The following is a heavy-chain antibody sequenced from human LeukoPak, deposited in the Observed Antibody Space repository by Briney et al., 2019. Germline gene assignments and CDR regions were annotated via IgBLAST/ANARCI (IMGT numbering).Heavy chain of an antibody. CDR2: IYSGGST. J-gene: IGHJ6*02. CDR3: ARGSRYYGMDV. CDR1: GFTVSSNY. Sequence: GGSLRLSCAASGFTVSSNYMSWVRQAPGKGLEWVSVIYSGGSTYYADSVKGRVTISRDNSKNTLYLQMNSLRAEDTAVYYCARGSRYYGMDVWGQGTTVTVSS. D-gene: IGHD3-10*01. V-gene: IGHV3-66*01.